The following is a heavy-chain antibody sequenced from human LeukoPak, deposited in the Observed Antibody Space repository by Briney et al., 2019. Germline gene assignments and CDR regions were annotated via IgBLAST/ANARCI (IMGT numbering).Heavy chain of an antibody. CDR3: ARDNYYDSSGHDY. CDR1: AFTFGDYT. CDR2: ISSRGDTI. D-gene: IGHD3-22*01. J-gene: IGHJ4*02. Sequence: GGSLRLSCTASAFTFGDYTMSWVRQAPGKGLGWVSSISSRGDTIDYADSVKGRFTISRDNAKNSLYLQMNSLRAEDTAVYYCARDNYYDSSGHDYWGQGTLVTVSS. V-gene: IGHV3-11*01.